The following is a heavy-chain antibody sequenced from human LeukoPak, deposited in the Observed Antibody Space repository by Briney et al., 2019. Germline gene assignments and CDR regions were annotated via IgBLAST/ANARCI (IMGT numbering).Heavy chain of an antibody. D-gene: IGHD3-16*01. V-gene: IGHV4-59*01. J-gene: IGHJ6*03. CDR3: ARETSQKGAHYMDV. Sequence: SETLSLTCTVSGGSISSYYWSWIRQPPGKGLEWIGYIYYSGSTNYKSSLKSRVTISVDTSKNQFSLKLSSVTAPDTAVYYCARETSQKGAHYMDVWGKGTTVTISS. CDR1: GGSISSYY. CDR2: IYYSGST.